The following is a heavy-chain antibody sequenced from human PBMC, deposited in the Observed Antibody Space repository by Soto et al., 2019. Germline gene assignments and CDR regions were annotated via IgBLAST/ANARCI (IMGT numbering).Heavy chain of an antibody. V-gene: IGHV3-30*18. J-gene: IGHJ4*02. Sequence: VQLVESGGGVVQPGRSLRLSCAASGFPFSDNPMHWVRQAPGKGLEWVAVVSHEGRNTHYADSVEARFTISRDSSKNTVSLGMTGLRAEDTAVYYCAKGGRQWQDTSDFNHWGQGALVTVSS. CDR1: GFPFSDNP. D-gene: IGHD6-19*01. CDR2: VSHEGRNT. CDR3: AKGGRQWQDTSDFNH.